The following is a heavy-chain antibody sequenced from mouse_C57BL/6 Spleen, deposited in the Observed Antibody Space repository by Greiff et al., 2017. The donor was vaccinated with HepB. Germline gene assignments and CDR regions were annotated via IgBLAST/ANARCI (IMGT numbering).Heavy chain of an antibody. D-gene: IGHD2-5*01. J-gene: IGHJ4*01. Sequence: EVQRVESGGGLVQPKGSLKLSCAASGFSFNTYAMNWVRQAPGKGLEWVARIRSKSNNYATYYADSVKDRFTISRDDSESMLYLQMNNLKTEDTAMYYCVYYSNYYAMDYWGQGTSVTVSS. CDR2: IRSKSNNYAT. CDR1: GFSFNTYA. V-gene: IGHV10-1*01. CDR3: VYYSNYYAMDY.